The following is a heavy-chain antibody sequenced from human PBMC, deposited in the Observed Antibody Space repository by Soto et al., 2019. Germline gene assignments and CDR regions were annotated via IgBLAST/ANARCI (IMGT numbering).Heavy chain of an antibody. CDR3: ARDQNDFWSGRPGGYYYGMDV. CDR1: GFTFSDYY. D-gene: IGHD3-3*01. J-gene: IGHJ6*02. CDR2: ISSSSSYT. V-gene: IGHV3-11*06. Sequence: GGSLRLSCAASGFTFSDYYMSWIRQAPGKGLEWVSYISSSSSYTNYADSVKGRFTISRDNAKNSLYLQMNSLRAEDTAVYYCARDQNDFWSGRPGGYYYGMDVWGQGTTVTVSS.